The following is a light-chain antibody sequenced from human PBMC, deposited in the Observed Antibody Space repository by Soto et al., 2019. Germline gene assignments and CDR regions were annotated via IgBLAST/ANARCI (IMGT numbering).Light chain of an antibody. Sequence: DIQMTQSPSSLSASVGDRVTITCRASQSISSYLNWYQQKPGKAPKLLIYAASSLQSGVPSRFSSSVSGTDFTLTISSLQPEDFATYNCQQSYSTPFTFGPWTKVDIK. J-gene: IGKJ3*01. CDR2: AAS. CDR1: QSISSY. V-gene: IGKV1-39*01. CDR3: QQSYSTPFT.